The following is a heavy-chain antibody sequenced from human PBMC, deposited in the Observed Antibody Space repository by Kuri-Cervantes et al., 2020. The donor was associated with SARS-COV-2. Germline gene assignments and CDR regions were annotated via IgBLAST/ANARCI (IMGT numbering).Heavy chain of an antibody. Sequence: ASVKVSCKASGYTFTSYDINWVRQATGQGLEWMGWMNPNSGNTGYAQKFQGRVTMTRNTSISTAYMELSSLGSEDTAVYYCARGSAKRYRPSGYYGYYYYYMDVWGKGTTVTVSS. J-gene: IGHJ6*03. CDR2: MNPNSGNT. V-gene: IGHV1-8*01. CDR3: ARGSAKRYRPSGYYGYYYYYMDV. CDR1: GYTFTSYD. D-gene: IGHD3-3*01.